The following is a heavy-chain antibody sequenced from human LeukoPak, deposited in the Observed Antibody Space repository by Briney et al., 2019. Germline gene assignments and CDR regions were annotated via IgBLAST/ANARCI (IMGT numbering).Heavy chain of an antibody. V-gene: IGHV3-30*02. D-gene: IGHD3-3*01. CDR1: GFTFSSYG. CDR2: IRYDGSNK. Sequence: GGSLRLSCAASGFTFSSYGMHWVRQAPGKGLEWVAFIRYDGSNKYYADSVKGRFTISRDNSKNTLYLQMNSLRAEDTAFYYCAKAELGVDTFFAYWGQGTLVTVSS. J-gene: IGHJ4*02. CDR3: AKAELGVDTFFAY.